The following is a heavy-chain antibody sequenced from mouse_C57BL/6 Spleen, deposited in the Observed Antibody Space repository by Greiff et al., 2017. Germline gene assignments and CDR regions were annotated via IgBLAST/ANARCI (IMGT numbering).Heavy chain of an antibody. D-gene: IGHD1-1*01. CDR3: ARWALDYGSRRAKDY. J-gene: IGHJ4*01. CDR1: GYTFTSYW. Sequence: QVQLQQPGAELVRPGSSVKLSCKASGYTFTSYWMHWVKQRPIQGLEWIGNIDPSDSETHYNQKFKDKATLTVDKSSSTAYMQLSSLTSEDSAVYYCARWALDYGSRRAKDYWGQGTSVTVSS. V-gene: IGHV1-52*01. CDR2: IDPSDSET.